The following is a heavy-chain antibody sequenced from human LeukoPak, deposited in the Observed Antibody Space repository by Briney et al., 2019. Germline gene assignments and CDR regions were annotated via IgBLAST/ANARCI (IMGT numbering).Heavy chain of an antibody. J-gene: IGHJ3*02. D-gene: IGHD3-16*02. Sequence: SETLSLTCAVYGGSFSGYHWSWIRQPPGKGLEWIGEINHSGSTNYNPSLKSRVTISVDTSKNQFSLKLSSVTAADTAVYYCARMPYVWGSYRPRNAFDIWGQGTMVTVSS. CDR2: INHSGST. V-gene: IGHV4-34*01. CDR1: GGSFSGYH. CDR3: ARMPYVWGSYRPRNAFDI.